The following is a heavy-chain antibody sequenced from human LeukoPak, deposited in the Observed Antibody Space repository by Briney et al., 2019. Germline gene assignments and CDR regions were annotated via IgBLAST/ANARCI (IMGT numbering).Heavy chain of an antibody. D-gene: IGHD1-1*01. J-gene: IGHJ6*03. CDR2: INDRGTGT. CDR3: AKGLKTTVGPYMGYHYYMDV. Sequence: GGSLRLSCAASGFTFSKFALSWVRQAPGKGLEWVSTINDRGTGTYYADSVKGRFTISRDNSKNTLSLQMNSLRAEDTAVYYCAKGLKTTVGPYMGYHYYMDVWGKGATVTVSS. CDR1: GFTFSKFA. V-gene: IGHV3-23*01.